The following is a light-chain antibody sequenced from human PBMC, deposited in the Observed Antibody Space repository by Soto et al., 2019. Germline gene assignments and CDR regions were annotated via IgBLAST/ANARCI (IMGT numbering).Light chain of an antibody. CDR3: HQYADSPQT. J-gene: IGKJ2*01. Sequence: EIVLTQSPGALSLSPGERATVSCRASQSVSSSYLAWYQQKPGQAPRLLIYGASSRATGIPDRFSGSGSGTDFTLTISRLEPEDSAVYFCHQYADSPQTFGQGTKVDIK. CDR2: GAS. V-gene: IGKV3-20*01. CDR1: QSVSSSY.